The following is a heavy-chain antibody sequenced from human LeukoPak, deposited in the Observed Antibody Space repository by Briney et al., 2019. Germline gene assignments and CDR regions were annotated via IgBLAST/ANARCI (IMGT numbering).Heavy chain of an antibody. Sequence: SETLSLTCSVSGGSISSSPDYCGWIRQPPGKGLEWIGSIHYRGGTYYNPSLKSRVTISLDTSSNEFSLSLNSVTAADTAVYYCARGMSIAAGAHWGQGTRVTVSS. V-gene: IGHV4-39*07. CDR3: ARGMSIAAGAH. J-gene: IGHJ4*02. CDR2: IHYRGGT. D-gene: IGHD6-25*01. CDR1: GGSISSSPDY.